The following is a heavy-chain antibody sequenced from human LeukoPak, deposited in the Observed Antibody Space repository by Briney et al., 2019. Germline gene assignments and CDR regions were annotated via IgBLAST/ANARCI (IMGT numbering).Heavy chain of an antibody. CDR1: GFTVSSNY. CDR2: IYSGGST. J-gene: IGHJ3*02. CDR3: ARSHMVRGVIDI. V-gene: IGHV3-66*02. Sequence: GGSLRLSCAASGFTVSSNYMSWVRQAPGKGLEWVSVIYSGGSTYYADSVKGRFTISRDNSKNTLYLQMNSLRAEDTAVYYCARSHMVRGVIDIWGQGTMVTVSS. D-gene: IGHD3-10*01.